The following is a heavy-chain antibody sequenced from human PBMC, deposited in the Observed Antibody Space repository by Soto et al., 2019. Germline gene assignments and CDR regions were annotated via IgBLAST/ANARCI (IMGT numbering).Heavy chain of an antibody. Sequence: ASVKVSCKASGYTFTSYYIHWVRQAPGQGLEWMGIINPSGGSTSYAQKFQGRVTMTRDTSTSTVYMELSSLRSEDTAVYYCARGYYGDYDYYYYYMDVWGKGTTVTVSS. D-gene: IGHD4-17*01. CDR2: INPSGGST. CDR3: ARGYYGDYDYYYYYMDV. J-gene: IGHJ6*03. CDR1: GYTFTSYY. V-gene: IGHV1-46*03.